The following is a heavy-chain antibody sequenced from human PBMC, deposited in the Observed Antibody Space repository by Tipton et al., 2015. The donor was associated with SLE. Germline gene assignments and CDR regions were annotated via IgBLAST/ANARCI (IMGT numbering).Heavy chain of an antibody. CDR3: ATLAVGSDKNYYYYYMDV. Sequence: TLSLTCTVSGGSISSSSYYWGWIRQPPGKGLEWIGSIYYSGSTYYNPSLKSRVTISVDMSKNQFSLKLSSVTAADTAVYYCATLAVGSDKNYYYYYMDVWGKGTSVTVSS. CDR2: IYYSGST. V-gene: IGHV4-39*07. J-gene: IGHJ6*03. CDR1: GGSISSSSYY. D-gene: IGHD2-21*01.